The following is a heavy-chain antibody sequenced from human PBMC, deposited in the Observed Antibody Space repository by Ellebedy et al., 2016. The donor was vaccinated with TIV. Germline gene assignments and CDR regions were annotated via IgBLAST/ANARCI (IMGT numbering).Heavy chain of an antibody. CDR1: GFTFSRYW. CDR3: ARGRPHGMDV. J-gene: IGHJ6*02. V-gene: IGHV3-74*01. Sequence: GESLKISCAASGFTFSRYWMCWVRQAPGKGLVWVSRISSDGRSTIYADSVKGRFTISRDNAKNTLYLQMNSLRGEDTAVYYCARGRPHGMDVWGQGTTVTVSS. CDR2: ISSDGRST.